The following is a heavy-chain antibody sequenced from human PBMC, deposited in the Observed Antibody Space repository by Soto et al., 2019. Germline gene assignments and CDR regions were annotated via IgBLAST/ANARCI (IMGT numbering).Heavy chain of an antibody. V-gene: IGHV1-24*01. Sequence: GASVKVSCKVSGYTLTELSMHWVRQAPGKGLEWMGGFDPEDGETIYAQKFQGRVTMTEDTSTDTAYMELSSLRSEDTAVYYCATSGAAYSSYEIDHWGQGTLVTVSS. D-gene: IGHD5-12*01. CDR3: ATSGAAYSSYEIDH. CDR2: FDPEDGET. J-gene: IGHJ4*02. CDR1: GYTLTELS.